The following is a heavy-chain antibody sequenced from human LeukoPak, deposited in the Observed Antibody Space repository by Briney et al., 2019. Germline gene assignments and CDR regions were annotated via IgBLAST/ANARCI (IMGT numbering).Heavy chain of an antibody. Sequence: GGSLRLSCAASGFTFSSYSMNWVRQAPGKGLEWVSPISSSSSYIYYADSVKGRFTISRDNAKNSLYLQMNSLRAEDTAVYYCARAWVPAATPGDFWSGRSGYYMDVWGKGTTVTVSS. CDR1: GFTFSSYS. J-gene: IGHJ6*03. CDR2: ISSSSSYI. CDR3: ARAWVPAATPGDFWSGRSGYYMDV. V-gene: IGHV3-21*01. D-gene: IGHD3-3*01.